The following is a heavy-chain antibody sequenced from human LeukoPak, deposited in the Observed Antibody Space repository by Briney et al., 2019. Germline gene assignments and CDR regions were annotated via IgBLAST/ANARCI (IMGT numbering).Heavy chain of an antibody. CDR2: IDPSDAYT. Sequence: GESLQISCKGSGYSFTSYWISWVRQMPGKGLEWMGRIDPSDAYTNYSPSFQGHVTISADKFISTAYLQWSSLKASDTAMYYCARHQSSSWSDYWGQGTLVTVSS. V-gene: IGHV5-10-1*01. CDR1: GYSFTSYW. J-gene: IGHJ4*02. CDR3: ARHQSSSWSDY. D-gene: IGHD6-13*01.